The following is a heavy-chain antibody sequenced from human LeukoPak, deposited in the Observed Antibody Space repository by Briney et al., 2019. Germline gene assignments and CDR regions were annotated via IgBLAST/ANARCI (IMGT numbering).Heavy chain of an antibody. D-gene: IGHD6-13*01. CDR3: ARGPDAKIAAAGPEVGYYYYYMDV. V-gene: IGHV1-18*01. CDR1: GYTFTSYG. J-gene: IGHJ6*03. Sequence: ASVKVSCKASGYTFTSYGISWVRQAPGQGLEWMGWISGYNGNTNYAQKFQGRVTMTRDTSISTAYMELSRLRSEDTAVYYCARGPDAKIAAAGPEVGYYYYYMDVWGKGTTVTVSS. CDR2: ISGYNGNT.